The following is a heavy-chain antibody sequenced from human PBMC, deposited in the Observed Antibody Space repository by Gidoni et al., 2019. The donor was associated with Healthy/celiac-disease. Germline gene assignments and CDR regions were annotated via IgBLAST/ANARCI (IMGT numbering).Heavy chain of an antibody. D-gene: IGHD1-26*01. Sequence: EVQLVESGGGLVQPGGSLKLSCAASGFTFSASAMHWVRQASGKGLEWVGRIRSKANSYATAYAASVKGRFTISRDDSKNTAYLQMNSLKTEDTAVYYCTRVSLVGADSFYFDYWGQGTLVTVSS. J-gene: IGHJ4*02. CDR2: IRSKANSYAT. CDR1: GFTFSASA. V-gene: IGHV3-73*02. CDR3: TRVSLVGADSFYFDY.